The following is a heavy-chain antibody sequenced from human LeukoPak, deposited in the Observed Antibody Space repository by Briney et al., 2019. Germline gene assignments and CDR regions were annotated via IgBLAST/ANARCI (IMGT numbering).Heavy chain of an antibody. CDR1: GGSISSGSYY. D-gene: IGHD3-16*01. CDR3: ARGTGGATFDY. V-gene: IGHV4-61*02. J-gene: IGHJ4*02. Sequence: PSQTLSLTCTVSGGSISSGSYYWSWIRQPAGKGLEWIGRIYTSGSTNYNPSLKSRVTISVDTSKNQFSLKLSSVTAADTAVYYCARGTGGATFDYWGQGTLVTVSS. CDR2: IYTSGST.